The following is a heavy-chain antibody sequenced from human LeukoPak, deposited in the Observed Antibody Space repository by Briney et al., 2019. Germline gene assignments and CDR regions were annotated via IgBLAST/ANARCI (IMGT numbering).Heavy chain of an antibody. J-gene: IGHJ4*02. V-gene: IGHV3-9*01. CDR1: GFTFDDYA. D-gene: IGHD2-2*01. Sequence: GGSLRLSCAASGFTFDDYAMHWVRQAPGKGLEWVSGISWNSGSIGYADSVKGRFTISRDNSKNTLYLQMNSLRAEDTAVYYCARNGYCSSTSCNSYFDYWGQGTLVTVSS. CDR3: ARNGYCSSTSCNSYFDY. CDR2: ISWNSGSI.